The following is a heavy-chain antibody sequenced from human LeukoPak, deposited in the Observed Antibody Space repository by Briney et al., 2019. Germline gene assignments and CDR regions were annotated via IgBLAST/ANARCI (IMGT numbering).Heavy chain of an antibody. D-gene: IGHD3-10*01. CDR1: GYTFTSYG. Sequence: ASVKVSCKASGYTFTSYGISWVRQVPGQGLEWMGWISAYNGNTNYAQKLQGRVTMTTDTSTSTAYMELRSLRSDDTAVYYCARVYGSGSFDAFDIWGQGTMVTVSS. J-gene: IGHJ3*02. CDR3: ARVYGSGSFDAFDI. CDR2: ISAYNGNT. V-gene: IGHV1-18*01.